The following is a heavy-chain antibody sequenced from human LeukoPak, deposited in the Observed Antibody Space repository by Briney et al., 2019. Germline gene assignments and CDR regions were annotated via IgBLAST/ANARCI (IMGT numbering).Heavy chain of an antibody. V-gene: IGHV3-48*03. CDR2: ISSRGSII. J-gene: IGHJ4*02. D-gene: IGHD3-22*01. CDR1: GFTFSSYE. CDR3: ARAVDPHYYDSSGFDY. Sequence: TGGSLRLSRAASGFTFSSYEMNWVRQAPGKGLEWVSYISSRGSIIHYADSVKGRFTVSRDNAKNSLYLQLNSLRAEDTAVYYCARAVDPHYYDSSGFDYWGQGTLVTVSS.